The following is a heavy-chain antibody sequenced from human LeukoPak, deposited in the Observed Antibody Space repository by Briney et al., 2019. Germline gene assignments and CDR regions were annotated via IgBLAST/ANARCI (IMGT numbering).Heavy chain of an antibody. CDR3: ARDAYDSSGYFPFGN. Sequence: GGSLRLSCAASGFTFSSYEMNWVRQAPGKGLEWVSYISSSGSTIYYADSVKGRFIISRDNAKNSLYVQMNSLRAEDTAVYYCARDAYDSSGYFPFGNWGQGTLATVSS. CDR1: GFTFSSYE. V-gene: IGHV3-48*03. CDR2: ISSSGSTI. D-gene: IGHD3-22*01. J-gene: IGHJ4*02.